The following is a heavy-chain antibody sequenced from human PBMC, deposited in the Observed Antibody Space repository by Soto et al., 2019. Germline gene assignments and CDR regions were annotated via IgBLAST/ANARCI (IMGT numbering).Heavy chain of an antibody. Sequence: QVQLVESGGGVVQPGRSLRLSCAASGFTFSSYGMHWVRQAPGKGLEWVAVIWYDGSNIYYADSVKGRFTISRDNSKNTLYLKMNSLRAEDMAVYYCVRGLGELAGHAYWGQGTLVTVSS. V-gene: IGHV3-33*01. CDR3: VRGLGELAGHAY. CDR2: IWYDGSNI. D-gene: IGHD3-10*01. J-gene: IGHJ4*02. CDR1: GFTFSSYG.